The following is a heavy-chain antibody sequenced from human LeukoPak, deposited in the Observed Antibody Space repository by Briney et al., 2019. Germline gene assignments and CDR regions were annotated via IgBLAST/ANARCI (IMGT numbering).Heavy chain of an antibody. D-gene: IGHD2-15*01. CDR3: ARRGYCSAGSCNNWFDP. CDR1: GYNFTNFW. V-gene: IGHV5-51*01. J-gene: IGHJ5*02. Sequence: GESLKISCKGSGYNFTNFWIGWVRQMPGKGLEWMGIIYPGDSDTRYSPSFQGQVTISADKSISTAYLQWSSLKASDTAMYYCARRGYCSAGSCNNWFDPWGQGTLVTVSS. CDR2: IYPGDSDT.